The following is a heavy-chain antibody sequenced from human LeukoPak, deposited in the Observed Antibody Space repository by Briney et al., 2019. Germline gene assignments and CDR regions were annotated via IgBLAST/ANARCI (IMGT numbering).Heavy chain of an antibody. V-gene: IGHV4-30-2*01. CDR2: IYHTGSA. CDR1: GGSISSGGFP. CDR3: ARGAGGGGFDY. Sequence: PSDTLSLTCTVSGGSISSGGFPWHWIRQPPGEDLEWIGYIYHTGSASYNPSLKSRVAISVDRSKNQFSLKLSSVTAADTAVYYCARGAGGGGFDYWGQGTLVTVSS. J-gene: IGHJ4*02.